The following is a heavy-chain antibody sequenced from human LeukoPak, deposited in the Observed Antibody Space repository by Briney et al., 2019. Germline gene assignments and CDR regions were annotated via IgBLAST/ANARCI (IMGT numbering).Heavy chain of an antibody. CDR3: ASGEVIAGSFDY. Sequence: PGRSLRLSCAASGFTFSSYAMHWVRQAPGKGLEWVAVISYDGSNKYYADSVKGRFIISRDNSKNTLYLQMNSLRAEDTAVYYCASGEVIAGSFDYWGQGTLVTVSS. CDR2: ISYDGSNK. J-gene: IGHJ4*02. CDR1: GFTFSSYA. D-gene: IGHD2-21*01. V-gene: IGHV3-30*04.